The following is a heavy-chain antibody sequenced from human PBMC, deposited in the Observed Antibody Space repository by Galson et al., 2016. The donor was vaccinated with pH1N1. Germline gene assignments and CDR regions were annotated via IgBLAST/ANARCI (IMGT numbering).Heavy chain of an antibody. D-gene: IGHD3-3*01. CDR1: GFIFGSYW. CDR2: IKSDGSGT. CDR3: ARDGVGTVDFDY. J-gene: IGHJ4*02. V-gene: IGHV3-74*03. Sequence: SLRLSCAASGFIFGSYWMHWVRQVPGKGLVLVSRIKSDGSGTTYADSVKGRFTISRDNAKNTLYLQMNSLGAEDTAVYFCARDGVGTVDFDYWGQGTLVTVSS.